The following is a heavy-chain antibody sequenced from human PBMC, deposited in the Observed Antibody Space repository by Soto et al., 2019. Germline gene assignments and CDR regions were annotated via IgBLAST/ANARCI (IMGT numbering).Heavy chain of an antibody. D-gene: IGHD4-17*01. CDR1: GVSISSYY. V-gene: IGHV4-59*01. CDR3: ARVTDYGDYSLDP. CDR2: IYYSGST. J-gene: IGHJ5*02. Sequence: SETLSLTCTVSGVSISSYYWSWIRQPPGKGLEWIGYIYYSGSTNYNPSLKSRVTISVDTSKNQFSLKLSSVTAADTAVYYCARVTDYGDYSLDPWGQGTLVTVSS.